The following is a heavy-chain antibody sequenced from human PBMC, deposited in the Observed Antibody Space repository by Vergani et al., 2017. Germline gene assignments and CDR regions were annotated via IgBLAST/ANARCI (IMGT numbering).Heavy chain of an antibody. J-gene: IGHJ5*02. V-gene: IGHV1-69*01. CDR3: ARIVLGAFYSSSWYKGWFDP. CDR1: GGTFSSYA. CDR2: IIPIFGTA. Sequence: QVQLVQSGAEVKKPGSSVKVSCKASGGTFSSYAISWVRQAPGQGLEWMGGIIPIFGTANYAQKFQGRVTITADESTSTAYMELSSLRSEDTAVYYCARIVLGAFYSSSWYKGWFDPWGQGTLVTVSS. D-gene: IGHD6-13*01.